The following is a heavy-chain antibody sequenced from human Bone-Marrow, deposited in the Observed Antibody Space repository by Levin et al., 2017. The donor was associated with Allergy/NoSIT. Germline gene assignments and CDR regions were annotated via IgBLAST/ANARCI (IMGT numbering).Heavy chain of an antibody. Sequence: GGSLRLSCAGSGFIFRNYWMSWVRQAPGKGLEWVAKIKQDGSEKYYVDSVKGRFTISRDNAKNSLYLQMDSLRAEDTAVYYCATEHFFRPDYWGQGTLVTVSS. J-gene: IGHJ4*02. D-gene: IGHD3-3*02. V-gene: IGHV3-7*01. CDR2: IKQDGSEK. CDR3: ATEHFFRPDY. CDR1: GFIFRNYW.